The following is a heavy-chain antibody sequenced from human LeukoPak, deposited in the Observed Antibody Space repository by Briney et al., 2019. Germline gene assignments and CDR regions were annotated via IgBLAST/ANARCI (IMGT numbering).Heavy chain of an antibody. CDR2: ISSSSSTI. CDR3: ARTPPVVVPRWFDP. Sequence: GGSLRLSCAASGFTFSSYSMNWVRQAPGKGLEWVSYISSSSSTIYYADSVKGRFTISRDNAKNSLYLQMNSLRAEDTAVYYCARTPPVVVPRWFDPWGQGTLVTVSS. D-gene: IGHD3-22*01. CDR1: GFTFSSYS. J-gene: IGHJ5*02. V-gene: IGHV3-48*01.